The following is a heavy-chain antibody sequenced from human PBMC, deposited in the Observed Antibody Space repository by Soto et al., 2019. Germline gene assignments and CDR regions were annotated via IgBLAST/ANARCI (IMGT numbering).Heavy chain of an antibody. CDR1: GFSLSTNGMG. D-gene: IGHD5-12*01. V-gene: IGHV2-5*02. Sequence: QITVKESGLTLVKPTETLTLTCTSSGFSLSTNGMGVGWIRQPPGKALEWLALIYWDDDTRYSPSLRSRLTIIKDTSKNQVDLTMTNMEPVDTATYYCARLTRGVYDLDRLWEKFDYWGQGTLVTVSS. J-gene: IGHJ4*02. CDR3: ARLTRGVYDLDRLWEKFDY. CDR2: IYWDDDT.